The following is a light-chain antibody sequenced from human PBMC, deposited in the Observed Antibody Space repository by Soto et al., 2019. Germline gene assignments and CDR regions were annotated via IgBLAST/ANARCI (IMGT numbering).Light chain of an antibody. Sequence: QSALTQPRSVSGSPGQSVTISCTGTSSDVGGYNYVSWYQQHPGKAPKLMIYDVSKRPSGVPDRFSGSKSGNTASLTISGLQSEDEADSYCCSYAGSNTLYVFGTGTKLTVL. J-gene: IGLJ1*01. CDR2: DVS. CDR3: CSYAGSNTLYV. CDR1: SSDVGGYNY. V-gene: IGLV2-11*01.